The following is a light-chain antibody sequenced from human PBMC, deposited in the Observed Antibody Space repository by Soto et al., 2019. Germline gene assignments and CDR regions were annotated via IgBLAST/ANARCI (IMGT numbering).Light chain of an antibody. CDR1: SSDVGGYNY. V-gene: IGLV2-14*01. Sequence: ALTQPASVSGSPGQSITISCTGTSSDVGGYNYVSWYQQHPGKAPKLMIYEVSNRPSGVSNRFSGSKSGNTASLTISGLQAEDEADYYCSSYTSSSTLRIFGGGTKLTVL. CDR3: SSYTSSSTLRI. J-gene: IGLJ2*01. CDR2: EVS.